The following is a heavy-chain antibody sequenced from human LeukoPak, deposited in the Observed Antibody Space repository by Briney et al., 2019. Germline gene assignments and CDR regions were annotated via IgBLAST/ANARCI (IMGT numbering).Heavy chain of an antibody. CDR1: GGSISSYY. V-gene: IGHV4-59*12. Sequence: PSETLSLTCTVSGGSISSYYWSWIRQPPGKGLEWIGYIYYSGSTYYNPSLKSRVTISVDTSKNQFSLKLSSVTAADTAVYYCASVRVPDAFDIWGQGTMVTVSS. CDR2: IYYSGST. CDR3: ASVRVPDAFDI. J-gene: IGHJ3*02. D-gene: IGHD2-2*01.